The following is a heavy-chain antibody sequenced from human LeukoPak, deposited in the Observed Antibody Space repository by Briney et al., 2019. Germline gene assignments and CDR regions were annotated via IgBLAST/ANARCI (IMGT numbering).Heavy chain of an antibody. V-gene: IGHV4-39*07. CDR3: ARAAVAGAFDY. J-gene: IGHJ4*02. CDR2: IYYSGST. Sequence: SETLSLTCTVSGDSISSSSYSWGWIRQPPGTGLEWIGSIYYSGSTYYNPSLKSRVTISVDTSKNQFSLKLSSVTAADTAVYYCARAAVAGAFDYWGQGTLVTVSS. CDR1: GDSISSSSYS. D-gene: IGHD6-19*01.